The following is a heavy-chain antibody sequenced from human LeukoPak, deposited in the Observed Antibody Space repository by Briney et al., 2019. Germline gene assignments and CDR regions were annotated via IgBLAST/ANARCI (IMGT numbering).Heavy chain of an antibody. D-gene: IGHD2-2*01. J-gene: IGHJ4*02. V-gene: IGHV3-30*18. CDR3: AKDGPSRQPVVPAAVDY. Sequence: GGSLRLSCAASGFTLSNYAMQWVRQAPGKGLEWVAIMSYDGSKKYYADSVKGRFIISRDNSKNTLYLQMNSLRAEDTAVYYCAKDGPSRQPVVPAAVDYWGQGTLVTVSS. CDR2: MSYDGSKK. CDR1: GFTLSNYA.